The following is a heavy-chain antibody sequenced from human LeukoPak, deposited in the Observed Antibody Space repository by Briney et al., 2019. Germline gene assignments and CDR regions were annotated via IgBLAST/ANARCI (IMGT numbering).Heavy chain of an antibody. Sequence: PGRSLRLSCAASGFTFSSYGMHWVRQAPGKGLEWVAVIWYDGSNKYYADSVKGRFSISRDNSKNTLHLQMNSLRAEDTAVYYCAKQGGDNAFDIWGQGTMVTVSS. CDR1: GFTFSSYG. CDR3: AKQGGDNAFDI. V-gene: IGHV3-33*06. D-gene: IGHD3-16*01. CDR2: IWYDGSNK. J-gene: IGHJ3*02.